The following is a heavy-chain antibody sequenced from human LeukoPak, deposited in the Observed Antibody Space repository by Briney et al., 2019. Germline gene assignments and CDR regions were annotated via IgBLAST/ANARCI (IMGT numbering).Heavy chain of an antibody. CDR1: GFTFRSHC. D-gene: IGHD5-24*01. V-gene: IGHV3-74*01. Sequence: AGALRLSCAASGFTFRSHCMHWVRQPPGKGLVWVSRIKDDESYTNHADSLKSRFTISKDTAKNTLYVQMTSVRAEDTDIYYCVRDGDVYNFDHWGQGTLVTVSS. J-gene: IGHJ4*02. CDR2: IKDDESYT. CDR3: VRDGDVYNFDH.